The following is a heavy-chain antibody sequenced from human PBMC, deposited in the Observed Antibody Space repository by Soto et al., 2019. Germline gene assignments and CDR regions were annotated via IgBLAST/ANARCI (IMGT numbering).Heavy chain of an antibody. CDR3: AKSQTEYSSSCVDP. Sequence: GGSLRLSCAASGFTFSSYGMHWVRQAPGKGLEWVAVIWYDGSNKYYADSVKGRFTISRDNSKNTLYLQMNSLRAEDTAVYYCAKSQTEYSSSCVDPWGQGTLVTVSS. V-gene: IGHV3-33*06. CDR1: GFTFSSYG. CDR2: IWYDGSNK. D-gene: IGHD6-13*01. J-gene: IGHJ5*02.